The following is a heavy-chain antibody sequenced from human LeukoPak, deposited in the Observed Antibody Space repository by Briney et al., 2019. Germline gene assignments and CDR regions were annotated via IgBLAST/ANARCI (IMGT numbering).Heavy chain of an antibody. J-gene: IGHJ2*01. D-gene: IGHD4-17*01. CDR2: ISSSSSYI. V-gene: IGHV3-21*04. CDR1: GFTFSSYS. CDR3: ARDPRGYGDPYWYFDL. Sequence: GGSLRLSCAASGFTFSSYSMNWVRQAPGKGLEWVSSISSSSSYIYYADSVKGRFTISRDNSKNTLSLRMNSLRAEDTAVYYCARDPRGYGDPYWYFDLWGRGTLVTVSS.